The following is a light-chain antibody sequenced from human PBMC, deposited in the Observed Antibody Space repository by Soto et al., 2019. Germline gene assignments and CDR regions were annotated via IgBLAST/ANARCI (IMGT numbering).Light chain of an antibody. J-gene: IGLJ2*01. V-gene: IGLV1-40*01. Sequence: QSVLTLPPSVSGAPGQRVTISCTGSSSNIGAHYDVHWYQQLPGTAPKLLIYGNSNRPSGVPDQFSGSKSGTSASLVITGLQAEDEADYYCQSYDSSLSGVVFGGGTKLTVL. CDR2: GNS. CDR3: QSYDSSLSGVV. CDR1: SSNIGAHYD.